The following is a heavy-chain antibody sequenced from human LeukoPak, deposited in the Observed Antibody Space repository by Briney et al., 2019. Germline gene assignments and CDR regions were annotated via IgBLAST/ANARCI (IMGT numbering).Heavy chain of an antibody. CDR1: GGSISSTNW. J-gene: IGHJ5*02. CDR3: ARINHSSGYYNWFDP. D-gene: IGHD3-22*01. V-gene: IGHV4-4*02. CDR2: FYHSGST. Sequence: SETLSLTCAVSGGSISSTNWWSWVRQPPGKGLEWIGDFYHSGSTNYNPSLKSRVTISVDKSKNQFSLKLSSVTAADTAVYYCARINHSSGYYNWFDPWGQGTLVTVSS.